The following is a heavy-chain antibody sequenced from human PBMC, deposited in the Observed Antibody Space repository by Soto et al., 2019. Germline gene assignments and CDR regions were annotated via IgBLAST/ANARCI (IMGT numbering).Heavy chain of an antibody. CDR3: ARGSRYYGSGSSPFDY. J-gene: IGHJ4*02. CDR1: GGSISSSSYY. Sequence: SETLSLTCTVSGGSISSSSYYWGWIRQPPGKGLEWIGSIYYSGSTYYNPSLKSRVAISVDTSKNQFSLKLSAVTAADTAVYYCARGSRYYGSGSSPFDYWGQGTLVTVSS. V-gene: IGHV4-39*01. D-gene: IGHD3-10*01. CDR2: IYYSGST.